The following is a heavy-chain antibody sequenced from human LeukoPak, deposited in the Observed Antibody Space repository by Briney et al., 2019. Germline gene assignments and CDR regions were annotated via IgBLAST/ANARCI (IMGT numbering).Heavy chain of an antibody. Sequence: SETLSLTCTVSGGSISSYYWGWIRQPPGKGLEWVGQIYYRGAPNYNPSLKSRVTISVDRSKNQFSLKLSSVTAADTAVYYCARSPRRTYYYDSSGRSGYYYYMDVWGKGTTVTVSS. J-gene: IGHJ6*03. D-gene: IGHD3-22*01. V-gene: IGHV4-59*12. CDR1: GGSISSYY. CDR2: IYYRGAP. CDR3: ARSPRRTYYYDSSGRSGYYYYMDV.